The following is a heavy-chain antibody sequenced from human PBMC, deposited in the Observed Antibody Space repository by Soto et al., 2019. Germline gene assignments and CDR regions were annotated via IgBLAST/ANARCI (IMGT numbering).Heavy chain of an antibody. J-gene: IGHJ5*02. CDR2: ISGSGGST. Sequence: EVQLLESGGGLVQPGGSLRLSCAASGFTFSSYAMSWVRQAPGKGLELVSVISGSGGSTYYADSVKGRFTISRDNSKNTLYLKMNSLRAEDKAVYYCAKDGRIEFWSGHEWFDPWGQGTLVTVSS. CDR3: AKDGRIEFWSGHEWFDP. V-gene: IGHV3-23*01. D-gene: IGHD3-3*01. CDR1: GFTFSSYA.